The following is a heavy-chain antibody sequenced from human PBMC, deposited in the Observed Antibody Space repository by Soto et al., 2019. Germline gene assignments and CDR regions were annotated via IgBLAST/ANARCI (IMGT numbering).Heavy chain of an antibody. CDR2: ISGGGGST. V-gene: IGHV3-23*01. Sequence: EVQLLDSGGGLVQPWGSLRLSCAASGFTFIPYAMSWVRQAPGKGLEWVSIISGGGGSTYYPDSVKGRFTISRDNSKNTLYRQMNSPRADDPAVYYCAKLPAAQSYFDFWGQGALVTVSS. CDR1: GFTFIPYA. D-gene: IGHD2-2*01. J-gene: IGHJ4*02. CDR3: AKLPAAQSYFDF.